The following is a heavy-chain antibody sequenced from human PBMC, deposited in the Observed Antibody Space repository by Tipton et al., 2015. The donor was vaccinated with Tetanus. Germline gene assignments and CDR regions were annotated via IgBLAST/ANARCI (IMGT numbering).Heavy chain of an antibody. Sequence: GLVKPSQTLSLTCVISGDSVSRDGPTWNWIRQSPSRGLEWLGRTYYRSQWITDYAVSVRRRNTINPDTSKNIVSLELRSVTREDTAVYYCARDPPSCYSCLDSWGQGTLITVSS. J-gene: IGHJ4*02. CDR3: ARDPPSCYSCLDS. CDR1: GDSVSRDGPT. D-gene: IGHD4-11*01. V-gene: IGHV6-1*01. CDR2: TYYRSQWIT.